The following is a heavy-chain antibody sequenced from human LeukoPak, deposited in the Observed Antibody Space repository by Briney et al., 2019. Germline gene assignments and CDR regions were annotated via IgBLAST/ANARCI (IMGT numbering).Heavy chain of an antibody. D-gene: IGHD6-13*01. CDR1: GFTFSSYS. CDR3: AKDLSSSWYDAFDI. Sequence: GGSLRLSCAASGFTFSSYSMNWVRQAPGKGLEWVSYISSSSSTIYYADSVKGRFTISRDNAKNSLYLQMNSLRAEDTALYYCAKDLSSSWYDAFDIWGQGTMVTVSS. V-gene: IGHV3-48*04. J-gene: IGHJ3*02. CDR2: ISSSSSTI.